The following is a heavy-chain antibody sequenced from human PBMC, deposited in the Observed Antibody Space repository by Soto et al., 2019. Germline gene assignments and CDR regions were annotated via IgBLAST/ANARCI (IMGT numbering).Heavy chain of an antibody. Sequence: GGSLRLSCAASGFTFSSYAMSWVRQAPGKGLEWVSAISGSGGSTYYADSVKGRFTISRDNSKNTLYLQMNSLRAEDTAVYYCAKDFTPYYYDSSGIQQLPYYFDYWGQGTLVTVSS. J-gene: IGHJ4*02. CDR3: AKDFTPYYYDSSGIQQLPYYFDY. D-gene: IGHD3-22*01. CDR2: ISGSGGST. CDR1: GFTFSSYA. V-gene: IGHV3-23*01.